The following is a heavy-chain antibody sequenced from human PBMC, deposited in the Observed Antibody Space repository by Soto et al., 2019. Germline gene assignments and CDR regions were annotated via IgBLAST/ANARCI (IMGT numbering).Heavy chain of an antibody. Sequence: QEQLVESGGGVVQAGRSLRLSCAASGFTFNFFGMHWVRQAPGKGLEWVAVISYDGRGKYYADSVKGRFTMSRDNSKNMVYLEMSSLRPEDTSVYYCAKERRYSFDAFDIWGHGTMVTVSS. CDR2: ISYDGRGK. D-gene: IGHD5-12*01. J-gene: IGHJ3*02. V-gene: IGHV3-30*18. CDR1: GFTFNFFG. CDR3: AKERRYSFDAFDI.